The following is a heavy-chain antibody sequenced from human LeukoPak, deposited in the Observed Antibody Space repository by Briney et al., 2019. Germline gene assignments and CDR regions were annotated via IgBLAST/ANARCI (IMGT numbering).Heavy chain of an antibody. D-gene: IGHD1-7*01. V-gene: IGHV1-46*03. CDR3: ARGGNWNYFGAPSRGP. J-gene: IGHJ5*02. Sequence: ASVKVSCKACGYTFTSYYMHWVRQAPGQGLEWMGIINPSGGSTSYAQKFQGRATMTRERSTSTVYMELSSLRSEDTAVYYCARGGNWNYFGAPSRGPWGQGTLVTVSS. CDR1: GYTFTSYY. CDR2: INPSGGST.